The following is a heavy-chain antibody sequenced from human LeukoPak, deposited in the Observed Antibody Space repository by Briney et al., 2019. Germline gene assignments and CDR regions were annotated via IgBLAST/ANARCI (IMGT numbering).Heavy chain of an antibody. J-gene: IGHJ4*02. CDR1: GYTFTSYG. V-gene: IGHV1-18*01. Sequence: GASVKVSCKASGYTFTSYGNSWVRQAPGEGLEGMGWISDYNGNTNYAQKLQGRVNMTTDTSTSTAYMELRSLRSDDTAVYYCARVGVIPSYYFDYWGQGTLVTVSS. CDR3: ARVGVIPSYYFDY. D-gene: IGHD3-22*01. CDR2: ISDYNGNT.